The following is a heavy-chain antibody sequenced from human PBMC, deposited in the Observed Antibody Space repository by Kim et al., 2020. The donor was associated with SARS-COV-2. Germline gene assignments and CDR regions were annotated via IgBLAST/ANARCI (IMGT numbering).Heavy chain of an antibody. CDR3: ARDPGPYGDHIRDYYYYGMDV. V-gene: IGHV1-2*02. D-gene: IGHD4-17*01. Sequence: ASVKVSCKASGYTFTGYYMHWVRQAPGQGLEWMGWINPNSGGTNYAQKFQGRVTMTRDTSISTAYMELSRLRSDDTAVYYCARDPGPYGDHIRDYYYYGMDVWGQGTTVTVSS. CDR2: INPNSGGT. CDR1: GYTFTGYY. J-gene: IGHJ6*02.